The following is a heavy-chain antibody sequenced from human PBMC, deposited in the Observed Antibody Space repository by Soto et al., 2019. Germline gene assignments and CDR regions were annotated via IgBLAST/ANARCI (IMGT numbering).Heavy chain of an antibody. CDR2: INPASGST. D-gene: IGHD6-13*01. CDR3: ARDLAAGDH. V-gene: IGHV1-46*01. CDR1: GYTFTHYY. J-gene: IGHJ4*02. Sequence: QVQLVQSGAEVKKPGASVKLSCRTSGYTFTHYYIHWVRQAPGQGLEWLAIINPASGSTNYAQDCQGRVTLTMDTSTTPVYMELSGLRAEDTAIFYCARDLAAGDHWGQGTLVTVSS.